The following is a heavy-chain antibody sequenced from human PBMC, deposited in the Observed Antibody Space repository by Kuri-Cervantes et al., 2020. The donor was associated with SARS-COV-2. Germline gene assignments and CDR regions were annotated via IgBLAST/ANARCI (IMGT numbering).Heavy chain of an antibody. J-gene: IGHJ6*02. CDR2: IYYSGST. CDR3: ARDGYYDFWSGPPPIGMDV. CDR1: GGSISSSSYY. D-gene: IGHD3-3*01. V-gene: IGHV4-39*02. Sequence: SETLSLTCTVSGGSISSSSYYWGWIRQPPGKGLEWIGSIYYSGSTYYNPSLKSRVTISVDTSKNQFSLKLSSVTAADTAVYYCARDGYYDFWSGPPPIGMDVWGQGTTVTVSS.